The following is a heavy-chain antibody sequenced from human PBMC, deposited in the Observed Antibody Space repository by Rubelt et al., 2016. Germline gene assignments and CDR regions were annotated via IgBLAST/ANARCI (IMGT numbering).Heavy chain of an antibody. D-gene: IGHD5-12*01. CDR2: IVVGSGNT. J-gene: IGHJ6*02. V-gene: IGHV1-58*01. CDR1: GFTFTSSA. CDR3: AAHSGYGPSMDV. Sequence: QMQLVQSGPEVKKPGTSVKVSCKASGFTFTSSAVQWVRQARGQSLEWIGWIVVGSGNTNYAQKFPERVPITRDMSTSTAYLELSSLRSEATAVYYCAAHSGYGPSMDVWGPGTTVTVSS.